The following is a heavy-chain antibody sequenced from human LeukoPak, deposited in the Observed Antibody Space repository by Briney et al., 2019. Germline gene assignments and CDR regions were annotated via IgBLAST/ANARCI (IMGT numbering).Heavy chain of an antibody. CDR1: GFTFSSYA. Sequence: GGSLRLSCAATGFTFSSYAMSWVRQAPGKGLEWVSAISGSGGGTYYADSVKGRFTISRDNSKNTLYLQMNSLRAEDTAVYYCGKNLYSSGWSFDYWGQGTLVTVSS. V-gene: IGHV3-23*01. D-gene: IGHD6-19*01. CDR2: ISGSGGGT. J-gene: IGHJ4*02. CDR3: GKNLYSSGWSFDY.